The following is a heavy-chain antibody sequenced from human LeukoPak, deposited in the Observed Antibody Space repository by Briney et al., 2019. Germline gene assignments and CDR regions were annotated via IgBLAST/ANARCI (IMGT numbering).Heavy chain of an antibody. CDR3: ARDLYFYASGTYHLDY. J-gene: IGHJ4*02. D-gene: IGHD3-10*01. CDR2: ISSSGSYI. Sequence: PGGSLRLSCAASAFTFSSYSMNWVRQAPGKGLEWVSSISSSGSYIYYADSVKGRFTISRDNAKNSLYLQMNSLRAEDTAVYYCARDLYFYASGTYHLDYWGQGTLVTVSS. V-gene: IGHV3-21*01. CDR1: AFTFSSYS.